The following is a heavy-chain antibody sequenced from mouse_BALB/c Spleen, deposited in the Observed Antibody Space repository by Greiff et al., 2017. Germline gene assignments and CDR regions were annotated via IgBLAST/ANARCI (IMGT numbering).Heavy chain of an antibody. CDR3: TTGRPYGYFDY. CDR1: GYTFTSYY. Sequence: QVQLQQSGAELVKPGASVKLSCKASGYTFTSYYMYWVKQRPGQGLEWIGEINPSNGGTNFNEKFKSKATLTVDKSSSTAYMQLSSLTSEDSAVYYCTTGRPYGYFDYWGQGTTLTVSS. D-gene: IGHD4-1*01. J-gene: IGHJ2*01. V-gene: IGHV1S81*02. CDR2: INPSNGGT.